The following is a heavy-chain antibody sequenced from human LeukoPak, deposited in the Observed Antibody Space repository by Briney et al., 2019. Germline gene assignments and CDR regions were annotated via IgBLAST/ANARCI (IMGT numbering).Heavy chain of an antibody. Sequence: PGGSLRLSCAASGFTFSSYSMNWVRQAPGKGLEWVSSISSSSSYIYYADSVKGRFTISRDNAKNSLYLQMNSLRAEDTAVYYCARELPDDYGDYDDYWGQGTLVTVSS. CDR2: ISSSSSYI. CDR1: GFTFSSYS. D-gene: IGHD4-17*01. V-gene: IGHV3-21*01. J-gene: IGHJ4*02. CDR3: ARELPDDYGDYDDY.